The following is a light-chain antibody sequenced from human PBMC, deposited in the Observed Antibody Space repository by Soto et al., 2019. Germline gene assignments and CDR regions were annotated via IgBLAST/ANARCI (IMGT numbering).Light chain of an antibody. V-gene: IGKV3-20*01. J-gene: IGKJ5*01. CDR2: GAS. CDR3: QQYCSPIT. CDR1: QSVSSSY. Sequence: EIVLTQSPGTLSLSPGGRATLSCRASQSVSSSYLAWYQQKPGQAPRLLIYGASSRATGIPDRFSGSGSGTDFSLTISSLEPEDFAVYYCQQYCSPITFGQGTRLEIK.